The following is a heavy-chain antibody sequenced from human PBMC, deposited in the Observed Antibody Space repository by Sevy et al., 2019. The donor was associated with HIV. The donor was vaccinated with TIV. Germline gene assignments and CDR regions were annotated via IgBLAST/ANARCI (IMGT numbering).Heavy chain of an antibody. V-gene: IGHV1-3*01. CDR2: INAGNGNT. Sequence: ASVKVSCKASGYTFTSYAMHWVRQAPGQRLEWMGWINAGNGNTKYSQKFQGRVTITRDTSASTAYMELSSLRFEDTAVYYCARDGTWYSSGWYYWGQGTLVTVSS. J-gene: IGHJ4*02. CDR3: ARDGTWYSSGWYY. D-gene: IGHD6-19*01. CDR1: GYTFTSYA.